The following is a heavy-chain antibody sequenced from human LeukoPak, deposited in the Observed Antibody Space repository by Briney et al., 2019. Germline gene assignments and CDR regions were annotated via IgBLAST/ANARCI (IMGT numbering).Heavy chain of an antibody. CDR3: ARDGDCSSTSCYPYYYFDY. D-gene: IGHD2-2*01. Sequence: GGSLRLSCAASGFTFSSYWMSWVRQAPGKGLEWVSYISSSGSTIYYADSVKGRFTISRDNAKNSLYLQMNSLRAEDTAVYYCARDGDCSSTSCYPYYYFDYWGQGTLVTVSS. V-gene: IGHV3-48*04. J-gene: IGHJ4*02. CDR1: GFTFSSYW. CDR2: ISSSGSTI.